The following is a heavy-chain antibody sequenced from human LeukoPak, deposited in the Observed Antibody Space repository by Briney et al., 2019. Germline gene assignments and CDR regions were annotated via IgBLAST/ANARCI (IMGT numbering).Heavy chain of an antibody. CDR3: ARGGRHDYPSDY. D-gene: IGHD4-11*01. CDR2: IWFDGSNK. V-gene: IGHV3-33*01. J-gene: IGHJ4*02. CDR1: GFIFSGYG. Sequence: GGSLRLSCAASGFIFSGYGMHWVRQAPGKGLEWVAVIWFDGSNKYYADSVKGRFTISRDNSKNTLYLQMNSLRAEDTAVYYCARGGRHDYPSDYWGQGTLVTVSS.